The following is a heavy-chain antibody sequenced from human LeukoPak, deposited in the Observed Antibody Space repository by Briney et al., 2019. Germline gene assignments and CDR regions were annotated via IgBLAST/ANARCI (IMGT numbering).Heavy chain of an antibody. V-gene: IGHV3-30-3*01. J-gene: IGHJ4*02. CDR3: ARQGPFSVDIVATDHFDY. CDR2: ISYDRSNK. D-gene: IGHD5-12*01. CDR1: GFTLSSYA. Sequence: GGPLRLPCAASGFTLSSYAMQWVRQAPGKGVEWVAVISYDRSNKYYAASVKGRFTISRDNSKNTLYLQMNSLRAEDTAVYYCARQGPFSVDIVATDHFDYWGQGTLVTVSS.